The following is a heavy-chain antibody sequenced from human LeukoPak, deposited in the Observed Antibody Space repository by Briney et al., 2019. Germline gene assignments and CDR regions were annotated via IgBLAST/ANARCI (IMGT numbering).Heavy chain of an antibody. D-gene: IGHD6-19*01. V-gene: IGHV3-7*01. Sequence: PGGSLRLSCAASGLSFSSSWMNWVRQAPGKGLEWVATIKQAGSEKFYLDSVKGRFTISRDNAKNSLYLQMNSLRAEDTAVYYCARGAVAGTRYFDYWGQGTLVTVSS. J-gene: IGHJ4*02. CDR2: IKQAGSEK. CDR1: GLSFSSSW. CDR3: ARGAVAGTRYFDY.